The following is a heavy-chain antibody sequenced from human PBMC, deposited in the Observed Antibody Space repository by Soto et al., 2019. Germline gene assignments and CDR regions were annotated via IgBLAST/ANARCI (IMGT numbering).Heavy chain of an antibody. CDR1: GYSVTSYW. V-gene: IGHV5-10-1*01. CDR3: ASDYDFWSGYLGV. J-gene: IGHJ6*02. Sequence: GESLKISCKGSGYSVTSYWISWVRQMPGKGLEWMGRIDPSDSYTNYSPSFQGHVTISADKSVSTVCLQWSSLKASDTAMYYCASDYDFWSGYLGVWGQGTTVTVSS. D-gene: IGHD3-3*01. CDR2: IDPSDSYT.